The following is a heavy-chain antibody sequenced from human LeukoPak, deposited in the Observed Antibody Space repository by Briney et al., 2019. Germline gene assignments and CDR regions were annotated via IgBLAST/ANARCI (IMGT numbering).Heavy chain of an antibody. V-gene: IGHV1-8*03. CDR2: MNPNSGNT. CDR3: ARVSKARKFAVAGTTLLY. CDR1: GYTFTSYD. Sequence: GASVKVSCKASGYTFTSYDINWVRQATGQGLEWMGWMNPNSGNTGYAQKFQGRVTITRNTSISTAYMELSSLRSEDTAVYYCARVSKARKFAVAGTTLLYWGQGTLVTVSS. J-gene: IGHJ4*02. D-gene: IGHD6-19*01.